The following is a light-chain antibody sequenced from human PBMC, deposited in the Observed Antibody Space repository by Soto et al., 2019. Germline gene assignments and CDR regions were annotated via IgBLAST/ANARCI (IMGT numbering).Light chain of an antibody. CDR3: SSYSSSSTLLYV. CDR1: SSDVGGYNY. J-gene: IGLJ1*01. CDR2: DDS. Sequence: QSVLTQPASVSGSPGQSITISCTGTSSDVGGYNYVSWYQQHPGKAPKLMIYDDSNRPSGVSNRISGNKSGNTATLTISGLQAEDEADDYCSSYSSSSTLLYVFGSGTKLTVL. V-gene: IGLV2-14*01.